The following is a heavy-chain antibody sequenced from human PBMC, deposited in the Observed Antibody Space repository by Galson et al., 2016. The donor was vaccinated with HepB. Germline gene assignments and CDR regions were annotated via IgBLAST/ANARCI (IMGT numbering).Heavy chain of an antibody. V-gene: IGHV3-15*01. CDR1: VFSLTNEW. D-gene: IGHD1/OR15-1a*01. CDR3: MNTFY. J-gene: IGHJ4*02. CDR2: IKSKVEGGTT. Sequence: SLRLSCAASVFSLTNEWVHWVRQAPGKGLEWVGRIKSKVEGGTTAYAAPVEGRFTVSRDDSTDTVYLQMNSLKIEDTAVYFCMNTFYWCQGKLVTVSS.